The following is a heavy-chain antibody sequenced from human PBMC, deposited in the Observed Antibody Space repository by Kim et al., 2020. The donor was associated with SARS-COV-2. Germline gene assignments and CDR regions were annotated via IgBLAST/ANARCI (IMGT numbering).Heavy chain of an antibody. V-gene: IGHV7-4-1*02. J-gene: IGHJ3*02. Sequence: ASVKVSCKASGYTFTTYGVHWVRQAPGQGLEWMGWISTNTGNPTYAQAFTGRLVFSLDTSVSTAYLQLSSLKAEDTAVYYCVRGGSAGPSYSFLNWGQGTLVTVSS. CDR3: VRGGSAGPSYSFLN. CDR1: GYTFTTYG. CDR2: ISTNTGNP. D-gene: IGHD2-21*01.